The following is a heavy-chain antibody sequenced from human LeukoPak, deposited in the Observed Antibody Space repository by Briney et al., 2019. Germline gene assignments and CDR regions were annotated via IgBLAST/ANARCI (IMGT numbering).Heavy chain of an antibody. V-gene: IGHV1-2*02. CDR3: ARDPYSSSWVDY. CDR2: INPNSGGT. J-gene: IGHJ4*02. D-gene: IGHD6-13*01. CDR1: GYTFTGYY. Sequence: ASVKVSCKASGYTFTGYYMHWVRQAPGQGLEWMGWINPNSGGTNYVQKFQGRVTMTRDTSISTAYMELSRLRSDDTAVYYCARDPYSSSWVDYWGQGTLVTVSS.